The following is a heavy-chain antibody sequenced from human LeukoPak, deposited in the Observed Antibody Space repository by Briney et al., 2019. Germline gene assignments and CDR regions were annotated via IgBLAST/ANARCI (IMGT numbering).Heavy chain of an antibody. D-gene: IGHD5-12*01. CDR2: IGSSSSYT. CDR1: GFTFSDHY. CDR3: ARDHGYAFDY. J-gene: IGHJ4*02. Sequence: GGSLRLSCAASGFTFSDHYMSWIRQAPGKGLEWVSYIGSSSSYTNYADSVKGRFTISRDDAKNSLYLQMNSLRDEDTAVYYCARDHGYAFDYWGQGTLVTVSS. V-gene: IGHV3-11*06.